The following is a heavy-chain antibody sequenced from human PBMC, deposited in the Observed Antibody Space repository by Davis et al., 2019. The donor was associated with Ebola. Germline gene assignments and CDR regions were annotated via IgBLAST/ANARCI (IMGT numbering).Heavy chain of an antibody. J-gene: IGHJ4*02. CDR2: INAANGDT. V-gene: IGHV1-3*01. Sequence: ASVKASCKASGYIFNRYPVHWVRQAPGQGLEWMGFINAANGDTGYSQKFRDRVTITRDTSASTVYMEMSSLRSEDTAVYYCVRKDYYGAGIYYFDYWGQGTLVTVSS. CDR1: GYIFNRYP. D-gene: IGHD3-10*01. CDR3: VRKDYYGAGIYYFDY.